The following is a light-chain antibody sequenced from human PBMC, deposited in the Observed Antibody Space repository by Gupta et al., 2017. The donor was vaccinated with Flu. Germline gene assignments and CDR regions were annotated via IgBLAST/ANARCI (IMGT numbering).Light chain of an antibody. Sequence: QTVVTQEPSVSVSPGGTVTLNCGLSAGSVSATHYASWYQQTPGQAPRTLIYSTTTRSSGVPDRFSGSILGNKAALTITGAQADDESDYYCVLYMGSGIWVFGGGTKLTVL. CDR2: STT. CDR3: VLYMGSGIWV. V-gene: IGLV8-61*01. J-gene: IGLJ3*02. CDR1: AGSVSATHY.